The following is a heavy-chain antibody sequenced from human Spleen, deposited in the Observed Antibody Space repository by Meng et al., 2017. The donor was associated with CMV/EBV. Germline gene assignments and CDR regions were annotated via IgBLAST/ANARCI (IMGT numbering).Heavy chain of an antibody. CDR1: GSTFSNYD. CDR2: VGSAGDT. CDR3: ANQRYFWSGYQYFFDY. Sequence: GGSLRLSCAASGSTFSNYDMHWVRQATGKGLEWVSAVGSAGDTYYSGSVKGRFSISRENAKNSLSLQMNSLRAGDTAVYYCANQRYFWSGYQYFFDYWGQGTLVTVSS. V-gene: IGHV3-13*01. D-gene: IGHD3-3*01. J-gene: IGHJ4*02.